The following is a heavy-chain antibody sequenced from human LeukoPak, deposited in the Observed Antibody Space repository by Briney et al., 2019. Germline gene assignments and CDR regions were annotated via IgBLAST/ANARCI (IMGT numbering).Heavy chain of an antibody. CDR2: IDPSDSYT. D-gene: IGHD3-10*01. CDR1: GYSFTSYW. Sequence: PGESLRIPCKGSGYSFTSYWISWVRQMPGKGLEWMGRIDPSDSYTNYSPSFQGHVTISADKSISTAYLQWSSLKASDTATYYCARLGTQGDYYYYYGMDVWGKGTTVTVSS. J-gene: IGHJ6*04. V-gene: IGHV5-10-1*01. CDR3: ARLGTQGDYYYYYGMDV.